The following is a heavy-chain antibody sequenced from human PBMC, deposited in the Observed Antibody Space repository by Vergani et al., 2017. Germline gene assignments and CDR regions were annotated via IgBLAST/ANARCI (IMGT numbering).Heavy chain of an antibody. CDR2: ISGSGDNT. CDR1: GFTFSSYA. Sequence: EVQLLESGGGLVQPGGSLRLTCAASGFTFSSYAMSWVRQAPGKGLEWVSSISGSGDNTYYADSVKGRFTISRDNSKNTLYLQMNSLSAEDTAVYYCAKGRTVTSFADWYLDLWGRGTLVTVSS. CDR3: AKGRTVTSFADWYLDL. D-gene: IGHD4-17*01. J-gene: IGHJ2*01. V-gene: IGHV3-23*01.